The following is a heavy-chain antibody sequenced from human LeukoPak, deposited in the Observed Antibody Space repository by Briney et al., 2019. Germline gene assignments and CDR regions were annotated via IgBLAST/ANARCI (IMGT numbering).Heavy chain of an antibody. D-gene: IGHD2/OR15-2a*01. CDR3: ARSIYGSMGSS. CDR1: GFTVSSHY. V-gene: IGHV3-53*01. J-gene: IGHJ4*02. CDR2: LFSDGGT. Sequence: PGESLRLACAASGFTVSSHYMTWVRQAPGKGLEWVSVLFSDGGTSYADSVGGRFTISRDNSKNTLYLQMNSLRAEDTAVYYCARSIYGSMGSSWGQGTLVTSAS.